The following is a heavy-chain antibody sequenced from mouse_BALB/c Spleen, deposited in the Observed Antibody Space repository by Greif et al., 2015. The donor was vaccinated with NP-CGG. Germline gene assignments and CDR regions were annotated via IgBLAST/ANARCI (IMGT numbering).Heavy chain of an antibody. D-gene: IGHD1-1*02. CDR1: GYTFTIYW. J-gene: IGHJ2*01. V-gene: IGHV1-7*01. Sequence: VQLQQSGAELAKPGASVKMSRKASGYTFTIYWMHWVKQRPGQGLEWIGYINPTTAYTEYNQKFKDKATLTADKSSSTAYMQLSSLTSEDSAVYYCARDGGNYVLFDYWGQGTTLTVSS. CDR2: INPTTAYT. CDR3: ARDGGNYVLFDY.